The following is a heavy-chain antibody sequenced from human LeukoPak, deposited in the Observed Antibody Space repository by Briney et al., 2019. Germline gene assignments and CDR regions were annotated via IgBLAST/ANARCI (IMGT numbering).Heavy chain of an antibody. J-gene: IGHJ3*02. CDR3: ASGEKFDDAFDI. CDR2: ISYDGSNK. CDR1: GFTFSSYG. D-gene: IGHD3-9*01. Sequence: GGSLRLSCAASGFTFSSYGMHWVRQAPGKGLEWVAVISYDGSNKYYADSVKGRFTISRDNSKNTLYLQMNSLRAEDTAVYYCASGEKFDDAFDIWGQGTMVTVSS. V-gene: IGHV3-30*03.